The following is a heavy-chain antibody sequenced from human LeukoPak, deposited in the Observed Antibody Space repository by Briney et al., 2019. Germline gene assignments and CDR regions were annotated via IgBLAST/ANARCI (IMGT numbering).Heavy chain of an antibody. D-gene: IGHD2-2*01. V-gene: IGHV1-69*13. J-gene: IGHJ5*02. CDR2: IIPIFGTA. CDR1: GGTFSSYA. CDR3: AREREVVPAAKVWFDP. Sequence: ASVKVSCKASGGTFSSYAISWVRQAPGQGLEWMGGIIPIFGTANYAQKFRGRVTITADESTSTAYMELSSLRSEDTAVYYCAREREVVPAAKVWFDPWGQGTLVTVSS.